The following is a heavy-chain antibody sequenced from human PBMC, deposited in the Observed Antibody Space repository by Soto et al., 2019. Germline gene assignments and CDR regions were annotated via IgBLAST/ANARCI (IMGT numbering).Heavy chain of an antibody. CDR3: ARATGTTTDERGSLDAVDI. CDR1: GGSISSGGYY. V-gene: IGHV4-31*03. D-gene: IGHD1-1*01. Sequence: QVQLQESGPGLVKPSQTLSLTCTVSGGSISSGGYYWSWIRQHPGKGLEWIGYIYYSGSTYYNPSLKSRVTISVDTSKNQFSLKLSSVTAADTAVYDGARATGTTTDERGSLDAVDIWGQGTMVTVSS. CDR2: IYYSGST. J-gene: IGHJ3*02.